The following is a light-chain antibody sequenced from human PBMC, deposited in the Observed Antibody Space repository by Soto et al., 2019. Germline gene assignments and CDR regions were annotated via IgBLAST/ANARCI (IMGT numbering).Light chain of an antibody. CDR3: QQYNNWPRT. J-gene: IGKJ1*01. Sequence: EILMRQSPGTLSVSPGERATLSCRASQSFSILLAWYQQKPGQAPRLLIHGATTRATGIPARFSGSGSGTEFTLTISSLQSEDFAVYYCQQYNNWPRTFGQGTKVDIK. CDR2: GAT. CDR1: QSFSIL. V-gene: IGKV3-15*01.